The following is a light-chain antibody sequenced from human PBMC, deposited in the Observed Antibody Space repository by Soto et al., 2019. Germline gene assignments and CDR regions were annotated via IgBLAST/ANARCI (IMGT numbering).Light chain of an antibody. Sequence: VMTQSPATLSVSPGERATLSCRASQSVSSNLAWYQQKPGQAPRLLIYGASTRATGIPARFSGSGSGTEFTLTISSLQSEDFAVYYCQQYNNWPPWTFG. CDR3: QQYNNWPPWT. CDR2: GAS. CDR1: QSVSSN. V-gene: IGKV3-15*01. J-gene: IGKJ1*01.